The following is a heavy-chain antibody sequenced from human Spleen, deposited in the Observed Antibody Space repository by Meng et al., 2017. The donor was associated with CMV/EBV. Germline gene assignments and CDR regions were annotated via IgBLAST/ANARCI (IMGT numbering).Heavy chain of an antibody. D-gene: IGHD2-21*01. CDR2: IFDSGIT. CDR1: GGPIRSSNW. CDR3: ARAYCGGDCYSGFDY. Sequence: SGGPIRSSNWWSWVRQPPGKGLEWIGEIFDSGITNYNPSLKSRLTISEDKSHNQFSLKLNSVTAADTAVYYCARAYCGGDCYSGFDYWGQGILVTVSS. V-gene: IGHV4-4*02. J-gene: IGHJ4*02.